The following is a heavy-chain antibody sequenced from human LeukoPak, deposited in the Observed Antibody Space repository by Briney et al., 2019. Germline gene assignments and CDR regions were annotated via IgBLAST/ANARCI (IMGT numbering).Heavy chain of an antibody. CDR1: GFTFSSYW. CDR2: IKQDGSEK. Sequence: GGSLRLSCAASGFTFSSYWMSWFRKAPGKGLEWVASIKQDGSEKYCVDSVEGRFTISRDNANNSLYLQMNSLRADDTAVYYCARDIGLRKAAPPGWFDPWGQGALVTVSS. J-gene: IGHJ5*02. V-gene: IGHV3-7*01. D-gene: IGHD6-6*01. CDR3: ARDIGLRKAAPPGWFDP.